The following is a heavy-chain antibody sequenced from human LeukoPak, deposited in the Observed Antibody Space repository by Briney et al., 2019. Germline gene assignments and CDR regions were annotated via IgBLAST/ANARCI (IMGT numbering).Heavy chain of an antibody. CDR3: ARDTSPIAARPNWFDP. J-gene: IGHJ5*02. Sequence: GASVNVSCTASGYTFTSYHMHWVRQAPGQGLEWMGIINPSGGSTSYAQKFQGRVTLTRDTSTSTVYMEPSSLRSEDTAVYYCARDTSPIAARPNWFDPWGQGTLVTVSS. CDR2: INPSGGST. D-gene: IGHD6-6*01. CDR1: GYTFTSYH. V-gene: IGHV1-46*01.